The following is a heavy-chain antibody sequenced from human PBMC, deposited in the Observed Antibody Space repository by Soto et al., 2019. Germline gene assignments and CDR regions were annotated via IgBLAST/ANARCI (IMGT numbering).Heavy chain of an antibody. CDR1: GGTFSSYT. V-gene: IGHV1-18*01. J-gene: IGHJ4*02. D-gene: IGHD6-19*01. CDR3: ARDGREGSSGWYPFDY. Sequence: ASVKVSCKASGGTFSSYTISWVRQAPGQGLEWMGWISAYNGNTNYAQKLQGRVTMTTDTSTSTAYMELRSLRSDDTAVYYCARDGREGSSGWYPFDYWGQGTLVTVSS. CDR2: ISAYNGNT.